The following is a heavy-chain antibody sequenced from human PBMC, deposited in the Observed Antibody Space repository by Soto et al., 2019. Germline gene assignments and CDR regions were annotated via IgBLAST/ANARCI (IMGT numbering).Heavy chain of an antibody. V-gene: IGHV1-69*13. CDR1: GGTFSIYA. J-gene: IGHJ6*02. CDR2: IIPIFGTA. CDR3: ARDDVDAAMPYGMDV. Sequence: SVKVSCKSSGGTFSIYAISWVRQAPGQGLEWMGGIIPIFGTANYAQKFQGRVTITADESTSTAYMELSSLRSEDTAVYYCARDDVDAAMPYGMDVWGQGTTVTVSS. D-gene: IGHD5-18*01.